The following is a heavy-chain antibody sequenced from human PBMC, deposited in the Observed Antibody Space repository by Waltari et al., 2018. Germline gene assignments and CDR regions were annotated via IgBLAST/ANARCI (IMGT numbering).Heavy chain of an antibody. CDR2: ISSSSYI. V-gene: IGHV3-21*01. Sequence: EVQLVESGGGLVQPGGSLRLSCEDSGFTLSSSYLPWVRLAPGKGLEWVSSISSSSYIYYADSVKGRFTISRDNAKNSLYLQMSSLRAEETAVYYCGRDVYGDYVGGGGGAFDIWGQGTMVTVSS. J-gene: IGHJ3*02. D-gene: IGHD4-17*01. CDR1: GFTLSSSY. CDR3: GRDVYGDYVGGGGGAFDI.